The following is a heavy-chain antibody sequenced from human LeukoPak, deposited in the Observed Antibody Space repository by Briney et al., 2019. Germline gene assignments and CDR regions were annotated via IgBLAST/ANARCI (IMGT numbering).Heavy chain of an antibody. CDR3: ASPSEAPFLSGAFDI. V-gene: IGHV4-39*07. J-gene: IGHJ3*02. D-gene: IGHD3-3*01. CDR1: GGSISSSSYY. CDR2: INHSGST. Sequence: SETLSLTCTVSGGSISSSSYYWGWIRQPPGKGLEWIGEINHSGSTNYNPSLKSRVTISIDTSKNQFSLKLSSVTAADTAVYYCASPSEAPFLSGAFDIWGQGTMVTVSS.